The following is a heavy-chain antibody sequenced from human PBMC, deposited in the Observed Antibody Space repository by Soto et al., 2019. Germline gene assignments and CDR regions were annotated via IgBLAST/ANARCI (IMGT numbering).Heavy chain of an antibody. Sequence: ASVKVSCKASGYTFTSYAMHWVRQAPGQRLEWMGWINPNSGGTNYAQKFQGWVTMTRDTSISTAYMELSRLRSDDTAVYYCARVSHYYDSSGPFDYWGQGTLVTVSS. CDR3: ARVSHYYDSSGPFDY. J-gene: IGHJ4*02. D-gene: IGHD3-22*01. CDR2: INPNSGGT. V-gene: IGHV1-2*04. CDR1: GYTFTSYA.